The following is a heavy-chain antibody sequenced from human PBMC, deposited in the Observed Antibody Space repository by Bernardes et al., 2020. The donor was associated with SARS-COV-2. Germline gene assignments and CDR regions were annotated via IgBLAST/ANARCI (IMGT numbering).Heavy chain of an antibody. CDR2: FDPGDGEA. D-gene: IGHD4-17*01. CDR3: AAAHMATVMTYWFFDL. CDR1: GYTLTELS. V-gene: IGHV1-24*01. J-gene: IGHJ2*01. Sequence: ASVKVSCKVSGYTLTELSMHWVRQAPGKGLEWMGGFDPGDGEAMYTQKFQGRVTMTEDTSTDTVYMELSSLESEDTAVYYCAAAHMATVMTYWFFDLWGRGTLVTVSS.